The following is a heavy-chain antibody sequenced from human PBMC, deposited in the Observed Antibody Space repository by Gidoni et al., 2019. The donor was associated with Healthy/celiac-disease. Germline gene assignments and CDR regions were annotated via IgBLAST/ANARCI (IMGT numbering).Heavy chain of an antibody. CDR1: GFTFSSYS. CDR3: ARIGVAVAGFDY. D-gene: IGHD6-19*01. J-gene: IGHJ4*02. V-gene: IGHV3-21*01. CDR2: ISSSSSYI. Sequence: EVQLVESGGGLVKPGGSLRLSCAASGFTFSSYSMNWVRQAPGKGLEWVSSISSSSSYIYYADSVKGRFSSTRDNAKNSLYLQMNSLRAEDTAVYYCARIGVAVAGFDYWGQGTLVTVSS.